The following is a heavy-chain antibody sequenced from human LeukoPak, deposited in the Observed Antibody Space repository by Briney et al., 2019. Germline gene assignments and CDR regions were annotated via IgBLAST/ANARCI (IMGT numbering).Heavy chain of an antibody. J-gene: IGHJ4*02. V-gene: IGHV3-11*01. Sequence: GGSLRLSCVASGFTFSAYYMSWIRQAPGKGLEWVSYISSSGSSIYYADSVKGRFTISRDNAKNSLYLQMNSLRAEDTAVYYCARAHTSGWYGDFEYWGQGTLVTVSS. CDR1: GFTFSAYY. CDR3: ARAHTSGWYGDFEY. D-gene: IGHD6-19*01. CDR2: ISSSGSSI.